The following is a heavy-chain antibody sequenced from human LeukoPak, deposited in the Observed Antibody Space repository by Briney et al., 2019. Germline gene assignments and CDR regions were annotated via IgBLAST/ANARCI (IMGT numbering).Heavy chain of an antibody. CDR2: IIHTGST. J-gene: IGHJ4*02. V-gene: IGHV4-34*12. Sequence: PSETLSLTCAVYGGSFSGYYWSWVRQPPGKGLEWIGGIIHTGSTSYNPSLKSRVTISVETSKNQFSLKMNSMTAADTAVYYCARVLHKRNYDSTTYYGYWGQGTLVTVSS. CDR3: ARVLHKRNYDSTTYYGY. CDR1: GGSFSGYY. D-gene: IGHD3-22*01.